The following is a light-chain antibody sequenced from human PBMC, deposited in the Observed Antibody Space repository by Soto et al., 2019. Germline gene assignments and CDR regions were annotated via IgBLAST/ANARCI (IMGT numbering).Light chain of an antibody. CDR2: AAS. V-gene: IGKV1-9*01. Sequence: IQLTQSPSSLSASIGDRVTMTCRASQDITRYLAWYRQEPGRAPKLLIFAASTLHSGVPSRFSGSGSGTDFTLTISSLQPEDFATYYCQQFVSYPLTFGGGTKVDI. CDR1: QDITRY. CDR3: QQFVSYPLT. J-gene: IGKJ4*01.